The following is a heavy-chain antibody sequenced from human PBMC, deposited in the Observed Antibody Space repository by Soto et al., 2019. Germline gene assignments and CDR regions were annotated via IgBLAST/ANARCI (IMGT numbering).Heavy chain of an antibody. D-gene: IGHD2-2*01. Sequence: GGSLRLSCAASGFTFDDYAMHWVRQAPGKGLEWVSLISWDGGSTYYADSVKGRFTISRDNSKNSLYLQMNSLRAEDTALYYCAKETYCSSTSCYALPRGGGMDVWGQGTTVTVSS. CDR2: ISWDGGST. V-gene: IGHV3-43D*03. CDR1: GFTFDDYA. CDR3: AKETYCSSTSCYALPRGGGMDV. J-gene: IGHJ6*02.